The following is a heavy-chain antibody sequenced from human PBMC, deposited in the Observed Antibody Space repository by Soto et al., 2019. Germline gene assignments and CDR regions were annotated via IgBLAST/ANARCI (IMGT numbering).Heavy chain of an antibody. V-gene: IGHV3-21*04. D-gene: IGHD6-19*01. CDR1: GFTFISHT. CDR2: ISGSGST. CDR3: SRAVPPVFRREYDY. J-gene: IGHJ4*02. Sequence: EVQLVESGGGLVKPGGSLRLSCAVSGFTFISHTLNWVRQSPGKGLEWVSSISGSGSTYYADSVKGRFTISRDNAQNSLYLQMSSLRAEDTAVYYCSRAVPPVFRREYDYWGQGTLVTVSS.